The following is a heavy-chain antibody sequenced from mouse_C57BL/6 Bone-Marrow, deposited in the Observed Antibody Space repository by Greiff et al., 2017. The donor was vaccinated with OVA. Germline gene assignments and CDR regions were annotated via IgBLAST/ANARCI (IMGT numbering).Heavy chain of an antibody. CDR3: ARRITWLRRRGYAMDY. J-gene: IGHJ4*01. D-gene: IGHD2-2*01. CDR2: IDPSDSYT. Sequence: VKLQQPGAELVKPGASVKLSCKASGYTFTSYWMQWVKQRPGQGLEWIGEIDPSDSYTNYNQKFKGKATLTVDTSSSTAYMQLSSLTSEDSAVYYWARRITWLRRRGYAMDYWGQGTSVTVSS. CDR1: GYTFTSYW. V-gene: IGHV1-50*01.